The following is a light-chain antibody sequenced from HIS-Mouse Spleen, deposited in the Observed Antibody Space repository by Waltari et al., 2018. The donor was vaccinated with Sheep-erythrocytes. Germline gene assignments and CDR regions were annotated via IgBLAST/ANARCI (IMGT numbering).Light chain of an antibody. Sequence: NFMLTQPHSVSESPGKTVTISCTRSRGSIASNYVQWYQQRPGRAPTTVIYEDNQRPSGVSVRFSGSIDSSANPASLTISGLKTEDEADYYCQSYDSRNQVFGGGTKLTVL. CDR2: EDN. J-gene: IGLJ3*02. V-gene: IGLV6-57*04. CDR1: RGSIASNY. CDR3: QSYDSRNQV.